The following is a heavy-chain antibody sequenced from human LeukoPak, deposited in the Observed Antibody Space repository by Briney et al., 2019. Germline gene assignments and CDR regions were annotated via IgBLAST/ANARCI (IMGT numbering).Heavy chain of an antibody. CDR3: ARGYGSGSLKSWWYFDL. CDR2: IYYSGST. V-gene: IGHV4-59*01. Sequence: PSETLSLTCTVSGGSISSYYWSWIRQPPGKGLEWIGNIYYSGSTNYNPSLKSRVTISVDTSKNQFSLKLSSVTAADTAVYYCARGYGSGSLKSWWYFDLWGRGTLVTVSS. CDR1: GGSISSYY. D-gene: IGHD3-10*01. J-gene: IGHJ2*01.